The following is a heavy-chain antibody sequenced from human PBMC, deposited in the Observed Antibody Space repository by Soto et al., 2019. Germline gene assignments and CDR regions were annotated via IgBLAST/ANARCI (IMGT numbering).Heavy chain of an antibody. CDR1: GFTFSSYS. Sequence: EVQLVESGGGLVQPGGSLRLSCAASGFTFSSYSMNWVRQAPGKGLEWVSYISSSSSTIYYADSVKGRFTISRDNAKNSLSLQMNSLSAEDTAVYYCARDMMTPVTTCMDVWGQGTTVTVSS. CDR3: ARDMMTPVTTCMDV. J-gene: IGHJ6*02. V-gene: IGHV3-48*01. D-gene: IGHD4-17*01. CDR2: ISSSSSTI.